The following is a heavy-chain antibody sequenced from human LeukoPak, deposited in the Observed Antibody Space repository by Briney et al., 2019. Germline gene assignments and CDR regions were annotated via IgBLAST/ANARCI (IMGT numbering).Heavy chain of an antibody. J-gene: IGHJ5*02. CDR2: IWYDGSNK. CDR3: AKDVSGYWPNWFDP. D-gene: IGHD3-22*01. CDR1: RFTFSIYA. V-gene: IGHV3-33*06. Sequence: PGGSLRLSCAASRFTFSIYAMHWVRQAPGKGLEWVAVIWYDGSNKYYADSVKGRFTISRDNSKNTLYLQMNSLRAEDTAVYYCAKDVSGYWPNWFDPWGQGTLVTVSS.